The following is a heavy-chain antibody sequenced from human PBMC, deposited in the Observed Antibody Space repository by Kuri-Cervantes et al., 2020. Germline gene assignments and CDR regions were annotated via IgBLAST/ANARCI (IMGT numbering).Heavy chain of an antibody. CDR3: ARTYCSGGSCYDHFDY. D-gene: IGHD2-15*01. Sequence: ASVKVSCKASGYTFTSYYMHWVRQAPGQGLEWMGIINPSGGSTSYAQKFQGRVTMTRDTSTSTVYMELSSPRSEDTAVYYCARTYCSGGSCYDHFDYWGQGTLVTVSS. CDR2: INPSGGST. CDR1: GYTFTSYY. J-gene: IGHJ4*02. V-gene: IGHV1-46*01.